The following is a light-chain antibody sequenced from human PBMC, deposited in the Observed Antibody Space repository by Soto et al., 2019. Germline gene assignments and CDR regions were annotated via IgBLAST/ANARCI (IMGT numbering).Light chain of an antibody. CDR3: CSYAGGSYV. Sequence: QSALTQPRSVSGSPVQSVAISCTGTSSDVGGYNYVSWYQQHPGKAPKLMIYDVSKRPSGVPDRFSGSKSGNTASLTISGLQAEDEADYYCCSYAGGSYVFGTGTKLTVL. V-gene: IGLV2-11*01. J-gene: IGLJ1*01. CDR1: SSDVGGYNY. CDR2: DVS.